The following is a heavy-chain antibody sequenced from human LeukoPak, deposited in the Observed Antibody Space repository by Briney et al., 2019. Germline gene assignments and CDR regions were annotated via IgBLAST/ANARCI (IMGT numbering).Heavy chain of an antibody. Sequence: GESLKISCKGSGYSFTNYWIGWVRQMPGKGLERMGIIYPDVSNTRYSPSFQGQVTISADKSISTAYLQWSFLKAADTAMYYCARLSDSGNYFYMDVWGKGTTVTVSS. J-gene: IGHJ6*03. CDR3: ARLSDSGNYFYMDV. CDR1: GYSFTNYW. CDR2: IYPDVSNT. D-gene: IGHD3-10*01. V-gene: IGHV5-51*01.